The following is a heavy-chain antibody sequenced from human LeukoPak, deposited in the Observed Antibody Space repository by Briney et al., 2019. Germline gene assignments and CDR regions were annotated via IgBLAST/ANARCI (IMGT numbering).Heavy chain of an antibody. D-gene: IGHD3-22*01. J-gene: IGHJ5*02. CDR2: INRSGST. Sequence: PSETLSLSCALYGGSFSGYYWSWIREPPGKGLEWMGEINRSGSTNYNPSLKSRVTISVDTSKNQFSLRLSSMTAADTAVYYCARIYDSSPGMFDPWGQGTLVTVSS. V-gene: IGHV4-34*01. CDR3: ARIYDSSPGMFDP. CDR1: GGSFSGYY.